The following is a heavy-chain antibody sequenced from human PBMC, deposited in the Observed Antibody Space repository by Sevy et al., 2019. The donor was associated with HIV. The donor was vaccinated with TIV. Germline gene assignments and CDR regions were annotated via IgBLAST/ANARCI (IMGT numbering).Heavy chain of an antibody. D-gene: IGHD3-22*01. Sequence: ASVKVSCKASGGTFSSYAISWVRQAPGQGLEWMGGIIPIFGTANYAQKFQGRVTITADESTSTAYMELSSLRSEDTAVYYCARGGVQDYYDSSGYYSYWGQGTLVTVSS. CDR1: GGTFSSYA. V-gene: IGHV1-69*13. CDR3: ARGGVQDYYDSSGYYSY. J-gene: IGHJ4*02. CDR2: IIPIFGTA.